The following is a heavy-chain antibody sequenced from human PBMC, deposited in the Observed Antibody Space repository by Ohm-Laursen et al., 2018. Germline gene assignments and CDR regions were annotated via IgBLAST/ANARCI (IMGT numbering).Heavy chain of an antibody. CDR2: ISETVSHI. J-gene: IGHJ6*02. CDR3: ARDSSRRAREGGMDV. D-gene: IGHD6-6*01. Sequence: SLRLSCTASGFTLSSYDMNWVRQAPGKGLEWISYISETVSHIYDADSMRGRFTVARDNAKNLLYLQLNSLRVEDTAVYYCARDSSRRAREGGMDVWGQGTMVTVSS. CDR1: GFTLSSYD. V-gene: IGHV3-21*01.